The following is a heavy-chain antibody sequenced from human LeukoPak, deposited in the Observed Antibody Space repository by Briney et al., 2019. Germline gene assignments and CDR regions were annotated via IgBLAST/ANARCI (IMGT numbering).Heavy chain of an antibody. V-gene: IGHV3-48*03. J-gene: IGHJ6*02. CDR3: ARSLPPDYGGNSAFFNYYYYYGMDV. CDR1: GFTFSSYE. D-gene: IGHD4-23*01. CDR2: ISSSGSTI. Sequence: PGGSLRLSCAASGFTFSSYEMNWVRQAPGKGLEWVSYISSSGSTIYYADSVKGRFTISRDNAKNSLYLQMNSLRAEDTAVYHCARSLPPDYGGNSAFFNYYYYYGMDVWGQGTTVTVSS.